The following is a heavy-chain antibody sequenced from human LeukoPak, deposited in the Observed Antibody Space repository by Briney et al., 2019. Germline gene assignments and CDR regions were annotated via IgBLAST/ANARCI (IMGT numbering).Heavy chain of an antibody. J-gene: IGHJ4*02. Sequence: PGGSLRLSCAASGFTFSSYWMHWVRQVPGKGLVWVSRINTDGSSTNYADSVKGRFTISRDNAKNTLYLQMNSLRAEDTAVYYCAGYGSGVLLGNWGQGTLVTVSS. CDR2: INTDGSST. CDR1: GFTFSSYW. CDR3: AGYGSGVLLGN. V-gene: IGHV3-74*01. D-gene: IGHD3-10*01.